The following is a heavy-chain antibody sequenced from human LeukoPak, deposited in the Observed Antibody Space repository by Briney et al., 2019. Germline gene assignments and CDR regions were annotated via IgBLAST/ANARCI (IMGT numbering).Heavy chain of an antibody. CDR1: GGSISSYY. D-gene: IGHD2-21*02. Sequence: PSETLSLTCTVSGGSISSYYWSWIRQPPGKGLEWIGYIYYSGSTNYNPSLKSRVTISVDTSKNQFSLKLSSVTAADTAVYYCARVAYCGGDCYSDDAFDIWGQGTMVTVSS. J-gene: IGHJ3*02. V-gene: IGHV4-59*08. CDR3: ARVAYCGGDCYSDDAFDI. CDR2: IYYSGST.